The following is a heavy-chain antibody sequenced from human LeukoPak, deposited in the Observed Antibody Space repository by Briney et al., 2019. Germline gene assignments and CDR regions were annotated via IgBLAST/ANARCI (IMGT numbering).Heavy chain of an antibody. CDR2: IYYSGST. CDR3: ARDGCSSTSCYAPVFDY. Sequence: PSETLSLTCTVSGGSISSGGYYWSWIRQPPGKGLEWIGYIYYSGSTYYNPSLKSRVTISVDTSKNQFSLKLSSVTAADTAVYYCARDGCSSTSCYAPVFDYWGQGTLVTVSS. V-gene: IGHV4-30-4*08. J-gene: IGHJ4*02. D-gene: IGHD2-2*01. CDR1: GGSISSGGYY.